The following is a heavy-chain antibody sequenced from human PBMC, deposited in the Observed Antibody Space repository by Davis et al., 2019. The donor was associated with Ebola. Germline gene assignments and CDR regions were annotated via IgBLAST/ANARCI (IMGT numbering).Heavy chain of an antibody. D-gene: IGHD2-21*01. J-gene: IGHJ4*02. Sequence: PSETLSLTCTFSDGSISTHYWNWFRQPPGKGLEWIGFISGSGRTSYNPSLRSRITISADTPKNQFSLNLSSVTAADTAVYFCARFGEGAYWGQGTLVTVSS. CDR2: ISGSGRT. CDR1: DGSISTHY. V-gene: IGHV4-59*11. CDR3: ARFGEGAY.